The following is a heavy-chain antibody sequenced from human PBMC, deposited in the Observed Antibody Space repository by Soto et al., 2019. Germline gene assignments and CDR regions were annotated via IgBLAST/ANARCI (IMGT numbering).Heavy chain of an antibody. CDR1: GGSISGYY. V-gene: IGHV4-59*08. CDR2: IYNSEST. CDR3: ARGRQNIVDTLFHIDF. J-gene: IGHJ4*02. D-gene: IGHD5-12*01. Sequence: SSETLSLTCTVSGGSISGYYWSWIRQPPGKGLEWIGYIYNSESTNYNPSLRSRVTISVDMSKSQFSLRLTSVTAADTAVYYCARGRQNIVDTLFHIDFWGQGTLVIVSS.